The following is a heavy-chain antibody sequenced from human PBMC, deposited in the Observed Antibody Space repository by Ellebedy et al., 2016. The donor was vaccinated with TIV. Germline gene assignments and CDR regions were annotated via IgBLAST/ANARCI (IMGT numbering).Heavy chain of an antibody. J-gene: IGHJ6*02. CDR2: IYYSGST. D-gene: IGHD3-10*01. V-gene: IGHV4-31*03. Sequence: SETLSLTXTVSGGSISSGGYYWSWIRQHPGKGLEWIGYIYYSGSTYYNPSLKSRVTISVDTSKNQFSLKLSSVTAADTAVYYCARGGSGYYYYGMDVWGQGTTVTVSS. CDR3: ARGGSGYYYYGMDV. CDR1: GGSISSGGYY.